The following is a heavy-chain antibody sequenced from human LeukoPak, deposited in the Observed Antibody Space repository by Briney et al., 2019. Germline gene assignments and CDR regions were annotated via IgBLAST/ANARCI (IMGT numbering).Heavy chain of an antibody. D-gene: IGHD5-24*01. J-gene: IGHJ6*03. Sequence: PSETLSLTCTVSGSSSSSSSYYWGWIRQPPGKGLEWIGSIYYSGSTYYNPSLKSRVTISVDTSKNQFSLKLSSVTAADTAVYYCARERLEMATIDYYYYMDVWGKGTTVTISS. CDR1: GSSSSSSSYY. V-gene: IGHV4-39*07. CDR3: ARERLEMATIDYYYYMDV. CDR2: IYYSGST.